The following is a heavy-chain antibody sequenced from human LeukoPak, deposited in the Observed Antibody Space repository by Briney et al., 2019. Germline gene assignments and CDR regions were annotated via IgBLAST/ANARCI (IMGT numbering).Heavy chain of an antibody. V-gene: IGHV3-74*01. Sequence: GGSLRLSCAVSGFTFSNYWMHWVRQAPGEGLVWVSRTNSDGSTTSYADSVKGRFTISRDNAKNTLYLQMNSLRAEDTAVYYCARESMAAAYYWGQGTLATVSS. CDR2: TNSDGSTT. D-gene: IGHD6-13*01. J-gene: IGHJ4*02. CDR3: ARESMAAAYY. CDR1: GFTFSNYW.